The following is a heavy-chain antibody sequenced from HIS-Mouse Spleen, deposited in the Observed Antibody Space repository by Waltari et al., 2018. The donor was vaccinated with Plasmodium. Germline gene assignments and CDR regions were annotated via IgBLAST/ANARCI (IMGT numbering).Heavy chain of an antibody. CDR2: INHSGST. Sequence: QVQLQQWGAGLCQPSETLSLTCAVYGGSFSGYYWRWIRQPQGKGLEWIGEINHSGSTNYNPSLKSRVTISVDTSKNQFSLKLSSVTAADTAVYYCARAYYDFWSGYRFDYWGQGTLVTVSS. J-gene: IGHJ4*02. D-gene: IGHD3-3*01. CDR3: ARAYYDFWSGYRFDY. V-gene: IGHV4-34*01. CDR1: GGSFSGYY.